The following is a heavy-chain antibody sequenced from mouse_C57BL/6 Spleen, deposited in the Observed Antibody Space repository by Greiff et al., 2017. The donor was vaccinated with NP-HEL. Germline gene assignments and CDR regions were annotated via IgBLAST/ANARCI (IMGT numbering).Heavy chain of an antibody. J-gene: IGHJ1*03. V-gene: IGHV2-5*01. D-gene: IGHD2-1*01. CDR1: GFSLTSYG. CDR3: AKEGGYGNYFWYFDV. Sequence: QVQLQQSGPGLVQPSPSLSIPCTVSGFSLTSYGVHWVRQSPGKGLEWLGVIWRGGSTDYNAAFMSRLSITKDNSKSQVFFKMNSLQADDTAIYYCAKEGGYGNYFWYFDVWGTGTTVTVSS. CDR2: IWRGGST.